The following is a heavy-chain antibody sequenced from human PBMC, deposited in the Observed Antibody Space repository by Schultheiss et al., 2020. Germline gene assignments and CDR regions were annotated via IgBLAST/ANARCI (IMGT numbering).Heavy chain of an antibody. D-gene: IGHD3-3*01. Sequence: GGSLRLSCAASGFTFSSYAMNWVRQAPGKGLEWVAVISYDGSNKYYADSVKGRFTISRDNAKNSLYLQMNSLRAEDTAVYYCARVDNYDFWGWYYYYMDVWGQGTTVTV. V-gene: IGHV3-30*04. J-gene: IGHJ6*03. CDR1: GFTFSSYA. CDR2: ISYDGSNK. CDR3: ARVDNYDFWGWYYYYMDV.